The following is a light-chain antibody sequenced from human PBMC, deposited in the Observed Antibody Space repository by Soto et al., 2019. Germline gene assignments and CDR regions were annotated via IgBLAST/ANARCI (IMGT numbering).Light chain of an antibody. CDR2: DVS. CDR1: SSEIGDSSY. CDR3: SSFRSSSTSYV. J-gene: IGLJ1*01. Sequence: QSALTQPASVSGSPGQSITISCTGTSSEIGDSSYVSWYQQHPGKAPKLVIYDVSNRPSGVSNRFSGSKSANTASLTISGLQAEDEADYYCSSFRSSSTSYVFGTGTKVTVL. V-gene: IGLV2-14*03.